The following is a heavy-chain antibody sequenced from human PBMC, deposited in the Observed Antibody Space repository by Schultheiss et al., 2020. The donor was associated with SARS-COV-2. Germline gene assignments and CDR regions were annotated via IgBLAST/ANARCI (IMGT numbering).Heavy chain of an antibody. CDR2: ISSSSSTI. CDR1: GFTFSSYS. V-gene: IGHV3-48*01. J-gene: IGHJ4*02. Sequence: GGSLRLSCAASGFTFSSYSMNWVRQAPGKGLEWVSYISSSSSTIYYADSVKGRFTISRDNAKNSLYLQMNSLRAEDTAVYYCAKPSSSRDYWGQGTLVTVSS. CDR3: AKPSSSRDY. D-gene: IGHD6-13*01.